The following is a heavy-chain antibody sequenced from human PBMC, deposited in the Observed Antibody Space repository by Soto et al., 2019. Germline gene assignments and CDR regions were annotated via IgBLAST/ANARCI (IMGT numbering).Heavy chain of an antibody. D-gene: IGHD2-2*01. J-gene: IGHJ4*02. V-gene: IGHV1-18*01. CDR1: GYTFTSYC. CDR2: ISAYNGNT. CDR3: AREEGEYCSSTSCFPPDY. Sequence: ASVNVSCKSSGYTFTSYCISWVRQAPGQGLEWMGWISAYNGNTNYAQKLQGRVTMTTDTSTSTAYMELRSLRSDDTAVYYCAREEGEYCSSTSCFPPDYWGQGTLVTVSS.